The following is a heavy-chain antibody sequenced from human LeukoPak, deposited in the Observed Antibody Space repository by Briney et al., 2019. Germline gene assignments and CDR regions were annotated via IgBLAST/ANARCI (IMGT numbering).Heavy chain of an antibody. J-gene: IGHJ1*01. CDR2: IYPGDSDT. V-gene: IGHV5-51*01. CDR3: ARPISGYAPDFQH. D-gene: IGHD2-2*01. CDR1: GYSFTSYW. Sequence: LGESLKISCKGSGYSFTSYWIGWVRQMPGKGLEWMGIIYPGDSDTRYSPSFQGQVTISADKSISTAYLQWSSLKASDTAMYYCARPISGYAPDFQHWGQGTLVTVSS.